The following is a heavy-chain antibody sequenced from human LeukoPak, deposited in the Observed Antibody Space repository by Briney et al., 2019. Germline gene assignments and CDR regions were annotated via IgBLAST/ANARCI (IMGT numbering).Heavy chain of an antibody. J-gene: IGHJ5*02. D-gene: IGHD5-12*01. V-gene: IGHV3-74*01. Sequence: GGSLRPSCAASGFTFSSYWMHWVRQAPGKGLAWVSRIKSDGSSTSYADSVKGRFTISRDNAKNTLYLQVNTLRAEDTAVYYCARKGSGKSGYDSWGQGTLVTVSS. CDR1: GFTFSSYW. CDR3: ARKGSGKSGYDS. CDR2: IKSDGSST.